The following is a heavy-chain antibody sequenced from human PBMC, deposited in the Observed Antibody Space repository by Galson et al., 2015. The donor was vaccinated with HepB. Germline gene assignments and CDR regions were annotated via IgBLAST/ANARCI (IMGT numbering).Heavy chain of an antibody. CDR1: GFSLITTGTR. J-gene: IGHJ4*02. Sequence: PALVKPTQTLRLTCTFSGFSLITTGTRVTWIRQAPGKALEWLARIDWGDDKFYSTSLKTRLTISKDTSKKQVVLTMANMGPADTGTYFCARSRSAAAGADYYDYWGQGSLVTVAS. CDR2: IDWGDDK. CDR3: ARSRSAAAGADYYDY. V-gene: IGHV2-70*04. D-gene: IGHD6-13*01.